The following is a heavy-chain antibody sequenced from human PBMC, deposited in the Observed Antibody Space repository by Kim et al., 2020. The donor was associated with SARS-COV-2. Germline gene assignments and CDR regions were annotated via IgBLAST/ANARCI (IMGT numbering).Heavy chain of an antibody. D-gene: IGHD3-3*01. J-gene: IGHJ4*02. V-gene: IGHV3-23*01. CDR3: AKFGNTLRSFEWLFDY. Sequence: GGSLRLSCAASGFTFSGWAMSWVRQAPGKGLEWVSTISGSGSLIYYTDSVKGRFTISRDNSKNTLYLQMNSLRVDDTGVYYCAKFGNTLRSFEWLFDYWGQGTLVSVSS. CDR1: GFTFSGWA. CDR2: ISGSGSLI.